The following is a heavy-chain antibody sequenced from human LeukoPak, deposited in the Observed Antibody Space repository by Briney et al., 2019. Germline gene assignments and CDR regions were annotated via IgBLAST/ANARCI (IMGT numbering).Heavy chain of an antibody. CDR1: GYTFTVYY. CDR2: INPNSGGT. V-gene: IGHV1-2*02. Sequence: ASVTVSCTASGYTFTVYYMHWVRQAPGQGLEWMGWINPNSGGTNYAQQFQGRVTMTRDTSISTAYMELSRLRSDDTAVYYCASVYSSGWYFDYWGQGTLVTVSS. CDR3: ASVYSSGWYFDY. J-gene: IGHJ4*02. D-gene: IGHD6-19*01.